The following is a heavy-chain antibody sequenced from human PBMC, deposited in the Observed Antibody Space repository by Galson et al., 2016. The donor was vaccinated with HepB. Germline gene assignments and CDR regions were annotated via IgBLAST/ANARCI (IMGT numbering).Heavy chain of an antibody. CDR3: ARVVVIPAAKGFDS. V-gene: IGHV4/OR15-8*02. D-gene: IGHD2-2*01. CDR2: IYRSGNT. Sequence: ETLSLTCVVSGDSISSSDWWSWVRQSPGKGLEWVGEIYRSGNTNYNPSLKSRVTMSIDKSKSQFSLSLSSVTDADTATYYCARVVVIPAAKGFDSWGQGTLVTVSP. CDR1: GDSISSSDW. J-gene: IGHJ4*02.